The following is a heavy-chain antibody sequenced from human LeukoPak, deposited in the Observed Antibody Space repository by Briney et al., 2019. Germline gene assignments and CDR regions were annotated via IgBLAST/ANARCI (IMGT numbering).Heavy chain of an antibody. CDR3: ARDKTRGLGYSYSKSGNYFDY. J-gene: IGHJ4*02. Sequence: SETLSLTCTVSGGSVSDYYWSWIRQSPGKGLEWIGYIYYSGSTNYNPSLESRVTISVDTSKNQFSLKLSSVTAADTAVYSCARDKTRGLGYSYSKSGNYFDYWGQGTLVTVSS. D-gene: IGHD5-18*01. CDR2: IYYSGST. V-gene: IGHV4-59*02. CDR1: GGSVSDYY.